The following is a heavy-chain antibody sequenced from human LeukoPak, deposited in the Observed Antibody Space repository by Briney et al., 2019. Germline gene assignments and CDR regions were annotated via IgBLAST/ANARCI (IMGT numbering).Heavy chain of an antibody. D-gene: IGHD1-26*01. V-gene: IGHV4-4*07. CDR1: GGSISSYY. CDR3: ARDLLLGATSPNWFDP. CDR2: IYTSGST. Sequence: SQTLCLTCTVSGGSISSYYWSWIRQPAGKGLEWIGRIYTSGSTNYNPSLKSRVTMSVDPSKNQFSLKLSSVTAADTAVYYCARDLLLGATSPNWFDPWGQGTLVTVSS. J-gene: IGHJ5*02.